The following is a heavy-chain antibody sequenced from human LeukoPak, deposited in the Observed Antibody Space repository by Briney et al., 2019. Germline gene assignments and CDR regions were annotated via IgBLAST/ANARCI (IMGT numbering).Heavy chain of an antibody. J-gene: IGHJ4*02. V-gene: IGHV3-23*01. Sequence: GGSLRLSCAASGFTFSSYAMHWVRQAPGKGLEWVSAISASGGSTYYADSVKGRFTISRDNSKNTLYVQMNSLRAADTAVYYCAKGPRYYGSGSYYLDYWGQGTLVTVSS. CDR3: AKGPRYYGSGSYYLDY. D-gene: IGHD3-10*01. CDR2: ISASGGST. CDR1: GFTFSSYA.